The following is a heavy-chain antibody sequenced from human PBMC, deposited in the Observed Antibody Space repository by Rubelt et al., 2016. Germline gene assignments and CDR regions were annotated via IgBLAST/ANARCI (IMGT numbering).Heavy chain of an antibody. CDR3: ARNWGRLFYFDY. Sequence: VRQAPGKGLEWVSSISRSSSYIYYADSVKGRFTISRDNAKNSLYLQMNSLRAEDTAVYYCARNWGRLFYFDYWGQGTLVTVSS. D-gene: IGHD7-27*01. J-gene: IGHJ4*02. V-gene: IGHV3-21*01. CDR2: ISRSSSYI.